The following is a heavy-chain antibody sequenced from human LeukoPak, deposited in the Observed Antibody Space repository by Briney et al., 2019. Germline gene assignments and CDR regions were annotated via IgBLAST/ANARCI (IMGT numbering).Heavy chain of an antibody. Sequence: PSETLSLTCTVSGGSISSYYWSWIRQPPGQGLEWIGYIYYSGSTNYNPSLKSRVTISVDTSKNQFSLKLSSVTAADTAVYYCARHYGSGSYYLDYWGQGTLVTVSS. D-gene: IGHD3-10*01. J-gene: IGHJ4*02. V-gene: IGHV4-59*08. CDR3: ARHYGSGSYYLDY. CDR1: GGSISSYY. CDR2: IYYSGST.